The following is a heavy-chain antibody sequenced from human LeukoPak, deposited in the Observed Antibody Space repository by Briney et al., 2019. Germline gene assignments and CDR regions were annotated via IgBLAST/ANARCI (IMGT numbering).Heavy chain of an antibody. V-gene: IGHV3-23*01. D-gene: IGHD2-21*02. CDR3: AKDYSIVVVTAIADY. Sequence: GGPLRLSCAASGFTFSSYAMSWVRQAPGKGLEWVSGITGSGSSTYYADSVRGRFTISRDDSKNTLYLQMNSLRAEDTAVYYCAKDYSIVVVTAIADYWGQGTLVTVSS. CDR2: ITGSGSST. J-gene: IGHJ4*02. CDR1: GFTFSSYA.